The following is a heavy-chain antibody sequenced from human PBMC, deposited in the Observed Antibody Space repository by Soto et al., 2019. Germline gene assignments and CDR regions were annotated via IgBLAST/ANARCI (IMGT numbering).Heavy chain of an antibody. J-gene: IGHJ4*01. Sequence: SETLSLTCTVSGDSITSNSYFWAWIRQPPGKGLEWIGSIYYSGTTYHNPSLKSRVTISVDRSNNQFSLKLTSVTAYLQWSSLQASDTAMYFCARQAGQIGYNLLTGYPYYFDSWGHGTLVTVSS. CDR2: IYYSGTT. D-gene: IGHD3-9*01. CDR1: GDSITSNSYF. CDR3: ASDTAMYFCARQAGQIGYNLLTGYPYYFDS. V-gene: IGHV4-39*01.